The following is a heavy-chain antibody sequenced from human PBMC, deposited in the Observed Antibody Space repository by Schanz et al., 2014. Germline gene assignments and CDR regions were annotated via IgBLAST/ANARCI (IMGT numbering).Heavy chain of an antibody. D-gene: IGHD3-10*01. CDR1: GFTFSTCA. CDR2: ISYEGNDK. J-gene: IGHJ4*02. CDR3: AKEGTVVSGSPRDY. Sequence: QVQLVESGGGVVQPGRSLRLSCAASGFTFSTCAMHWVRQAPGKGLEWVAVISYEGNDKYYGDSVKGRFTISRDSPKNRLYLQMNSLIVEDTAVYYCAKEGTVVSGSPRDYWGQGALVTVSS. V-gene: IGHV3-30*04.